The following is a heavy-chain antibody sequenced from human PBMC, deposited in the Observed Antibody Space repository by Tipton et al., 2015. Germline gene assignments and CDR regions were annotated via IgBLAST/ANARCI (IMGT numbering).Heavy chain of an antibody. V-gene: IGHV4-39*01. Sequence: TLSLTCNVSGGSISNDTLYWGWIRQPPGKGLEWIATLYFTGITYYNPSLKSRVTVSVDTSKNQFSLQMRSVTAADTALYYCGRLPLSLGPPASFDIWGHGTMITVSS. CDR3: GRLPLSLGPPASFDI. CDR2: LYFTGIT. D-gene: IGHD7-27*01. J-gene: IGHJ3*02. CDR1: GGSISNDTLY.